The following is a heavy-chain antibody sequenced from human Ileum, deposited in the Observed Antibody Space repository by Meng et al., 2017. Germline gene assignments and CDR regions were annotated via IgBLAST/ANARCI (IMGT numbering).Heavy chain of an antibody. CDR2: INFPGRT. Sequence: VHLQWPGPGLENTSETLCPTCLGAGGCIRTYYWSWLREPQGKGLECLGYINFPGRTNYTPFLKSLVTLSLDTSKNQFFIRLSSVTAAGTAVYYCARNGRRAVGSWFDPWGQGTLVTVSS. CDR3: ARNGRRAVGSWFDP. CDR1: GGCIRTYY. D-gene: IGHD6-13*01. V-gene: IGHV4-59*01. J-gene: IGHJ5*02.